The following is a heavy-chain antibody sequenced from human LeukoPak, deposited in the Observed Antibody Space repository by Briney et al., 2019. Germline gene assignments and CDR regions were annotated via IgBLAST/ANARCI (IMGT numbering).Heavy chain of an antibody. CDR2: INSDGSST. J-gene: IGHJ4*02. Sequence: GGSLRLSCAASGFTFSSYWMHWVRQAPGKGLVWVSRINSDGSSTSYADSVKGRFTISRDNAKDSLYLQLNSLRAEDTAVYYCARARQYDFWSFDFWGQGILVTVSS. D-gene: IGHD3-3*01. CDR3: ARARQYDFWSFDF. CDR1: GFTFSSYW. V-gene: IGHV3-74*01.